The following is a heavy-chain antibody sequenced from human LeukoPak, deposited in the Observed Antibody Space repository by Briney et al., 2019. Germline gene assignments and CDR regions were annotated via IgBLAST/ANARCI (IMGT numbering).Heavy chain of an antibody. V-gene: IGHV1-3*01. Sequence: ASVKVSCKASGYTLTSYAMHWVRQAPGQRLEWMGWINAGNGNTKYSQKFQGRVTITRDTSASTAYMELSSLRSEDTAVYYCARGPAEWLLPPKDAFDIWGQGTMVTVSS. CDR3: ARGPAEWLLPPKDAFDI. CDR2: INAGNGNT. J-gene: IGHJ3*02. D-gene: IGHD3-3*01. CDR1: GYTLTSYA.